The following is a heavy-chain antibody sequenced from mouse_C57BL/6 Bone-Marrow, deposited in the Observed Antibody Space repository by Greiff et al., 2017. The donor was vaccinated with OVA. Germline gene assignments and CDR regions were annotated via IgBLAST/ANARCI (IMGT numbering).Heavy chain of an antibody. J-gene: IGHJ4*01. V-gene: IGHV5-9-1*02. CDR3: TSNSLGAMDY. D-gene: IGHD1-3*01. CDR1: GFTFSSYA. CDR2: ISSGGDYI. Sequence: EVKVVESGEGLVKPGGSLKLSCAASGFTFSSYAMSWVRQTPEKRLEWVAYISSGGDYIYYADTVKGRVTISRDNARNTLYLQMSSLKSEDTAMYYCTSNSLGAMDYWGQGTSVTVSS.